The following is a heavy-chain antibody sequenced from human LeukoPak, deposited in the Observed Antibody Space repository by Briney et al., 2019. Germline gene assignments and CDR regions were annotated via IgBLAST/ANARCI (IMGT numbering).Heavy chain of an antibody. V-gene: IGHV3-30*18. Sequence: GGSLRLSGAAFGFTFSSYGMHWVRQAPGKGLEWVAVISYDGSNKYYADSVKGRFTISRDNSKNTLYLQMNSLRAEDTAVYYCAKDTGGDYTTQYYFDYWGQGTLVTVSS. CDR3: AKDTGGDYTTQYYFDY. CDR2: ISYDGSNK. CDR1: GFTFSSYG. D-gene: IGHD4-17*01. J-gene: IGHJ4*02.